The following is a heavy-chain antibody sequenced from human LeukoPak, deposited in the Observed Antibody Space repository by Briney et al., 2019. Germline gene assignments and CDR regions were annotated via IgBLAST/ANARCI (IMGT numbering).Heavy chain of an antibody. Sequence: PSETLSLTCAVSGGSISSGGYYWSWIRQHPGKGLEWIGYIYYSGSTYYNPSLKSRVTISVDTSKNQFSLKLSSVTAADTAVYYCARGVVPAAGSWFDPWGQGTLVTVSS. CDR3: ARGVVPAAGSWFDP. D-gene: IGHD2-2*01. V-gene: IGHV4-31*11. CDR2: IYYSGST. J-gene: IGHJ5*02. CDR1: GGSISSGGYY.